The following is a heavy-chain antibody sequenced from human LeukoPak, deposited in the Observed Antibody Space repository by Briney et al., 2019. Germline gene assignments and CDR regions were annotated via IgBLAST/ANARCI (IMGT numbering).Heavy chain of an antibody. D-gene: IGHD6-6*01. CDR3: STGSSSSGGY. Sequence: GGSPKLSCAASGFTFSGSAMHWVRQASGKGLEWVGRIRSKANSYATAYAASVKGRFTISRDDSKNTAYLQMNSLKTEDTAVYYCSTGSSSSGGYWGQGTLVTVSS. V-gene: IGHV3-73*01. CDR1: GFTFSGSA. J-gene: IGHJ4*02. CDR2: IRSKANSYAT.